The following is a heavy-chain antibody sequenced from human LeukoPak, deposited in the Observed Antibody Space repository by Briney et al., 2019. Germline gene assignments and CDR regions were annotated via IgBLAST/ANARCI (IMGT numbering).Heavy chain of an antibody. V-gene: IGHV3-23*01. CDR2: ISGGGGST. CDR1: GFTFSSYA. J-gene: IGHJ4*02. Sequence: GGSLRLSCAASGFTFSSYAMSWVRQAPGKGLEWVSAISGGGGSTYYADSVKGRFTISRDNSKNTLYLQMKSLRAEDTAVYYCAKSAIVVVTAPDLWGQGTLVTVSS. D-gene: IGHD2-21*02. CDR3: AKSAIVVVTAPDL.